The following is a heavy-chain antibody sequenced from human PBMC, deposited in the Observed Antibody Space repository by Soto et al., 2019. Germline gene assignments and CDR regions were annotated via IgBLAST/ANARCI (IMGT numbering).Heavy chain of an antibody. CDR3: ARQGWFGELVGWFDP. J-gene: IGHJ5*02. D-gene: IGHD3-10*01. Sequence: SLTCTVSGGSISSYYWSWIRQPAGKGLEWIGRIYTSGSTNYNPSLKSRVTMSVDTSKNQFSLKLSSVTAADTAVYYCARQGWFGELVGWFDPWGQGTLVTVSS. CDR2: IYTSGST. V-gene: IGHV4-4*07. CDR1: GGSISSYY.